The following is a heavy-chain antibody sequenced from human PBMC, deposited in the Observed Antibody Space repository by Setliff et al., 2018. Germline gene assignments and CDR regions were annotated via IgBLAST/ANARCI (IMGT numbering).Heavy chain of an antibody. D-gene: IGHD3-3*01. J-gene: IGHJ6*03. Sequence: PSETLSLTFVVYGALLSGNSWHWVRQSPGKGLMWIGYISRSGNTKYNPSLKSRVTISLDTSKNQFSLDLSSVTAADTAVYYCARVSGFQYIDVWDKGTTVTVSS. CDR1: GALLSGNS. CDR3: ARVSGFQYIDV. V-gene: IGHV4-34*11. CDR2: ISRSGNT.